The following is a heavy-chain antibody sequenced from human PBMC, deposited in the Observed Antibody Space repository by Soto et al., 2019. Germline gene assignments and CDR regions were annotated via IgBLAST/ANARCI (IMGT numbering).Heavy chain of an antibody. J-gene: IGHJ6*03. CDR3: ARETSTGNYYMDA. CDR2: ISTSSSNI. Sequence: EVQLVESGGGLVQPGGSLRLSCAASGFSFSYYGMNWVRQAPGKGLEWVSYISTSSSNIYYADSVKGRFTISRDNAKNSLSLQMNSLRAADTAVYYCARETSTGNYYMDAWGKGTTVTVSS. D-gene: IGHD2-2*01. CDR1: GFSFSYYG. V-gene: IGHV3-48*01.